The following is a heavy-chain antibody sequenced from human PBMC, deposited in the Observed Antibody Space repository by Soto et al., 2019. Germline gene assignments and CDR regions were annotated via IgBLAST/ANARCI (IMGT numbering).Heavy chain of an antibody. Sequence: QVQLVESGGGVIQPGRSRRLSCAASGFTFSSYAMHWVREAPGKGLERVAVISYDGSNKYYADSVKGRFTISRDNSKNTLYLQMNSLRAEDTAVYYCARGYSSERYFDLWGRGTLVTVSS. V-gene: IGHV3-30-3*01. CDR1: GFTFSSYA. D-gene: IGHD6-25*01. CDR2: ISYDGSNK. CDR3: ARGYSSERYFDL. J-gene: IGHJ2*01.